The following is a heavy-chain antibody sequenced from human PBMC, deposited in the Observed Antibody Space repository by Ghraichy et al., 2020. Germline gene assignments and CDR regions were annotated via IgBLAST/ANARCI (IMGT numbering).Heavy chain of an antibody. V-gene: IGHV4-34*01. CDR1: GGSFSGYY. CDR2: INHSGST. CDR3: ARGFGDCSSTSCYIDWFDP. D-gene: IGHD2-2*02. J-gene: IGHJ5*02. Sequence: SETLSLTCAVYGGSFSGYYWSWIRQPPGKGLEWIGEINHSGSTNYNPSLKSRVTISVDTSKNQFSLKLSSVTAADTAVYYCARGFGDCSSTSCYIDWFDPWGQGTLVTVSS.